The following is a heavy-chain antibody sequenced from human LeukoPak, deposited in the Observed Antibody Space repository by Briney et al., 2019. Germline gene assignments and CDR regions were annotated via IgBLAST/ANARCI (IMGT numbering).Heavy chain of an antibody. CDR3: AKTSGYSCTSGVDY. CDR2: ISGSGGST. V-gene: IGHV3-23*01. D-gene: IGHD6-13*01. Sequence: GGSLRLSCAASGFTFSSYAMSWVRQAPGKGLEWVSAISGSGGSTYYADSVKGRFTISRDNSKNTLYLQMNSLRAEGTAVYYCAKTSGYSCTSGVDYWGQGTLVTVSS. J-gene: IGHJ4*02. CDR1: GFTFSSYA.